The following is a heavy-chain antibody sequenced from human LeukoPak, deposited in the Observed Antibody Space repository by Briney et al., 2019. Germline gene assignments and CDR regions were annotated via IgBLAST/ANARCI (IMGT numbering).Heavy chain of an antibody. D-gene: IGHD3-9*01. Sequence: GASVKVSCKASGGTFSSYAISWVRQAPGQGLEWMGGIIPIFGTANYAQKFQGRVTITADESTSTAYMELSSLRSEDTAVYYCARDHHYYGILTGEVAVLGAFDIWGQGTMVTVSS. CDR2: IIPIFGTA. V-gene: IGHV1-69*13. CDR1: GGTFSSYA. CDR3: ARDHHYYGILTGEVAVLGAFDI. J-gene: IGHJ3*02.